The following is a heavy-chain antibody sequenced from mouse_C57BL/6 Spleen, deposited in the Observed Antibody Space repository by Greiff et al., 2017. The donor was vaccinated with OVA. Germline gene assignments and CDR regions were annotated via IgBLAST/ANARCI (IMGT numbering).Heavy chain of an antibody. J-gene: IGHJ2*01. CDR3: ARDRDGNLFDY. Sequence: DVHLVESGGGLVKPGGSLKLSCAASGFTFSSYAMSWVRQTPEKRLEWVATISDGGSYTYYPDNVKGRFTISRDNAKNNLYLQMSHLKSEDTAMYYCARDRDGNLFDYWGQGTTLTVSS. CDR2: ISDGGSYT. V-gene: IGHV5-4*01. CDR1: GFTFSSYA. D-gene: IGHD2-1*01.